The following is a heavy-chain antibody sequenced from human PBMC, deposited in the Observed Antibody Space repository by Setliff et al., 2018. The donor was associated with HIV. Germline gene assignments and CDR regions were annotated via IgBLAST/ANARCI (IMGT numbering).Heavy chain of an antibody. CDR3: AREQTGVAAAAFGGGSAWSDEGFDI. CDR2: IIPMYNIP. D-gene: IGHD6-13*01. Sequence: SVKVSCKTSGGTLSNYVITWGRQAPGQGLEWMGMIIPMYNIPAYAQKFQGRVTFTADESTSTAYMELSSLSSEDTAVYYCAREQTGVAAAAFGGGSAWSDEGFDIWGQGTMVTVSS. V-gene: IGHV1-69*13. CDR1: GGTLSNYV. J-gene: IGHJ3*02.